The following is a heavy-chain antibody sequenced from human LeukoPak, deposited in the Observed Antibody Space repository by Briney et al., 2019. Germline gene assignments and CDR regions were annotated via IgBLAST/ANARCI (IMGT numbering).Heavy chain of an antibody. Sequence: ASETLSLTCTVSGGSISSSSYYWGWIRQPPGKGLEWIGSIYYSGSTYYNPSLKSRVTISVDTSKNQFSLKLSSVTAADTAVYYCARLDFDWFRGFDYWGQGTLVTVSS. V-gene: IGHV4-39*07. D-gene: IGHD3-9*01. CDR2: IYYSGST. J-gene: IGHJ4*02. CDR3: ARLDFDWFRGFDY. CDR1: GGSISSSSYY.